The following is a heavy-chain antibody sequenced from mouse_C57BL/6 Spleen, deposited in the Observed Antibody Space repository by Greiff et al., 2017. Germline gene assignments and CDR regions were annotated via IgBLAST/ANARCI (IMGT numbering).Heavy chain of an antibody. CDR1: GYTFTSYW. V-gene: IGHV1-74*01. D-gene: IGHD2-4*01. CDR2: IHPSDSDT. Sequence: VKLQESGAELVKPGASVKVSCKASGYTFTSYWMHWVKQRPGQGLEWIGRIHPSDSDTNYNQKFKGKATLTVDKSSSTASMQLSSLTSEDSAVYYCAIWGDYLAYWGQGTLVTVSA. J-gene: IGHJ3*01. CDR3: AIWGDYLAY.